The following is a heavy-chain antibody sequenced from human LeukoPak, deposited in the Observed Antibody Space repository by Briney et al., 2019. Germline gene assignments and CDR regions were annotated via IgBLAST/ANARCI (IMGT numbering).Heavy chain of an antibody. CDR2: INPNSGGT. CDR3: ARVEVPAALNAFDI. CDR1: GYTFTGYY. Sequence: GASVKVSCKASGYTFTGYYMQWVRQAPGQGLEWMGWINPNSGGTNYAQKFQGRVTMTRDTSISTAYMELSRLRSDDTAVYYCARVEVPAALNAFDIWGQGTMVTVSP. V-gene: IGHV1-2*02. J-gene: IGHJ3*02. D-gene: IGHD2-2*01.